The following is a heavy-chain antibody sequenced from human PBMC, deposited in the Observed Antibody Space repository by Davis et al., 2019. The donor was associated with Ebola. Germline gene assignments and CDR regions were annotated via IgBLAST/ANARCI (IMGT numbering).Heavy chain of an antibody. CDR2: IIPIFGTA. J-gene: IGHJ6*02. CDR1: GGTFSSYA. CDR3: AREYNWNSGMDV. V-gene: IGHV1-69*13. D-gene: IGHD1-20*01. Sequence: SVKVSCKASGGTFSSYAISWVRQAPGQGLEWMGGIIPIFGTANYAQKFQGRVTITADESTSTAYMELSSLRSEDTAIYYCAREYNWNSGMDVWGQGTTVIVSS.